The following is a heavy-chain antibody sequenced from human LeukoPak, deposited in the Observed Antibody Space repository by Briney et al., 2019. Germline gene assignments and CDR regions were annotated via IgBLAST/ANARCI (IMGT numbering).Heavy chain of an antibody. J-gene: IGHJ4*02. D-gene: IGHD5-12*01. CDR1: GFTFGSPW. V-gene: IGHV3-74*01. CDR3: AKEIFSGLLYIDY. CDR2: INSDGSAT. Sequence: GGSLRLSCAASGFTFGSPWMHWVRQAPGKGLVWVSRINSDGSATAYADSVKGRFTISSDNSKNTVYLQMNSLRPEDMAVYYCAKEIFSGLLYIDYWGQGTLVTVSS.